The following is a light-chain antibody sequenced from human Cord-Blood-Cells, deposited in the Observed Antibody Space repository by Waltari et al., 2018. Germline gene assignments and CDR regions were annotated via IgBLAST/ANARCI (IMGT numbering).Light chain of an antibody. J-gene: IGLJ1*01. CDR2: DVS. V-gene: IGLV2-14*01. Sequence: QSALTQPASVSGSPGQSITISCTGTSSDVGGYNYVSWYQQHPGNAPKLMIYDVSKRPSGVSNRFSGAKSGNTASLTISELQAEDEADYYCSSYTSSSTPYVFGTGTKVTVL. CDR1: SSDVGGYNY. CDR3: SSYTSSSTPYV.